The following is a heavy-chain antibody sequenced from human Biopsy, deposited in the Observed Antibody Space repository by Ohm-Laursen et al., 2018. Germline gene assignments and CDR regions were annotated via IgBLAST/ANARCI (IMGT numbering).Heavy chain of an antibody. CDR1: GFMFSASC. J-gene: IGHJ4*02. V-gene: IGHV3-7*01. Sequence: SLRLSCAASGFMFSASCMSWARQAPGKGLEWVANINPDGSVKYFADSVKGRFTISRDNAENSMYLQMSSLTVDDTAVYYCARDERWGQGTLVTVSS. CDR2: INPDGSVK. D-gene: IGHD5-24*01. CDR3: ARDER.